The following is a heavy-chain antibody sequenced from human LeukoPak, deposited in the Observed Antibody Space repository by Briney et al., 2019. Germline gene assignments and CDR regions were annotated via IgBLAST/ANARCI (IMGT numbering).Heavy chain of an antibody. CDR2: IIPIFGTA. CDR1: GGTFSSYA. CDR3: ARDIEAAGLFLDY. J-gene: IGHJ4*02. Sequence: SVKVSCKASGGTFSSYAISWVRQAPGQGLEWMGGIIPIFGTANYAQRFQGRVTITADESTSTAYMELSSLRSEDTAVYYCARDIEAAGLFLDYWGQGTLVTVSS. V-gene: IGHV1-69*13. D-gene: IGHD6-13*01.